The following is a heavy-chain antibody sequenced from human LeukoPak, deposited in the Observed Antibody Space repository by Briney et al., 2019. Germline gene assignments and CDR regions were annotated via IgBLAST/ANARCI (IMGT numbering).Heavy chain of an antibody. CDR1: EFTFISSA. J-gene: IGHJ6*03. CDR2: ISYDGSNR. Sequence: GGSLRLSCAASEFTFISSAMYWVRQAPGKGLEWVAVISYDGSNRYYADSVKGRFTISRDNSRNTLYLQMNSLRAEDTAVYYCARVGRPNLKGNPYYYYYMDVWGKGTTVTVSS. V-gene: IGHV3-30*04. CDR3: ARVGRPNLKGNPYYYYYMDV. D-gene: IGHD1-26*01.